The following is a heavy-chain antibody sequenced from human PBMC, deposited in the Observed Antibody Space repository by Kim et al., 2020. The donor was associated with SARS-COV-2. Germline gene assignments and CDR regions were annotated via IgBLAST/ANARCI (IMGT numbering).Heavy chain of an antibody. J-gene: IGHJ6*02. V-gene: IGHV3-23*01. D-gene: IGHD3-9*01. CDR2: ISGTGSTT. CDR1: SSTFSSYA. CDR3: AKDQQISLDASYSGLDV. Sequence: GGSLRLSCAATSSTFSSYAMTWVRQAPGKGLEWVSGISGTGSTTAYTDSVKGRFTISRDNDKNILYMEMNSLRAEETAVYYCAKDQQISLDASYSGLDVWAQGTTVTVSS.